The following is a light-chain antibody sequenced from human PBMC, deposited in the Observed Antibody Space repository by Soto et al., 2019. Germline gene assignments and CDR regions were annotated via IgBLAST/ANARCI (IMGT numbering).Light chain of an antibody. CDR3: QQYESTPPT. CDR2: WAS. V-gene: IGKV4-1*01. CDR1: QSVLYSSNNKNY. Sequence: DIVMTQSPDSLAVSLGERATINCKSSQSVLYSSNNKNYLAWYQQRPGQPPKLLIYWASNWESGVPDRFSGSGSGTDFTLTITSLQAEDVAVYYCQQYESTPPTFGQGTKLAIK. J-gene: IGKJ2*01.